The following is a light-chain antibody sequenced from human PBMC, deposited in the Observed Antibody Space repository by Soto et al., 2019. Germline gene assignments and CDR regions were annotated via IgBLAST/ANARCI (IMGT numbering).Light chain of an antibody. CDR3: QHYGSSRT. CDR2: GAS. V-gene: IGKV3-20*01. Sequence: EIVLTQSPGTLSLSPGERATLSCRASQSVSSSYLAWYQQKPGQAPRLLISGASSRATGIPDRFSGSGSGTDFTLTISRLEPEDVAVYYCQHYGSSRTFGQGTKVEIK. J-gene: IGKJ1*01. CDR1: QSVSSSY.